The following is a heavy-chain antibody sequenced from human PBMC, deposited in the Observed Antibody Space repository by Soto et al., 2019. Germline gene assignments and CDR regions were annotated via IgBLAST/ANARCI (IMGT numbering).Heavy chain of an antibody. J-gene: IGHJ3*02. CDR1: GFSLNTAGEG. Sequence: QITLKESGPPLVKPTQTLTLTCTFSGFSLNTAGEGVGWIRQPPGKALEWLALIYWDDDKRYSPSLKSRLTVTRDTSKNQVVLTMTNMDPVDTATYYCSHRQFVGDYDFWSGYFDAFDIWGQGTMVTVSS. CDR3: SHRQFVGDYDFWSGYFDAFDI. CDR2: IYWDDDK. V-gene: IGHV2-5*02. D-gene: IGHD3-3*01.